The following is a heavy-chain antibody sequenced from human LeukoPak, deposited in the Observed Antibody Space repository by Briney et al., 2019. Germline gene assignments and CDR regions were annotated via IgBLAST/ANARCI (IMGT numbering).Heavy chain of an antibody. D-gene: IGHD5-24*01. V-gene: IGHV1-69*13. Sequence: ASVKVSCKASGGTFSSYAISWVRQAPGQGLEWTGGIIPIFGTANYAQKFQGRVTITADESTSTAYMELSSLRSEDTAVYYCARDPTPVEMATGFDPWGQGTLVTVSS. CDR3: ARDPTPVEMATGFDP. J-gene: IGHJ5*02. CDR2: IIPIFGTA. CDR1: GGTFSSYA.